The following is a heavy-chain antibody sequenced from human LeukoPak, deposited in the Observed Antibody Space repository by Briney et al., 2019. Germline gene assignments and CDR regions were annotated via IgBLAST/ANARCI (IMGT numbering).Heavy chain of an antibody. V-gene: IGHV3-23*01. D-gene: IGHD6-13*01. Sequence: GGSLRLSCAASGFTFSNFLMTWVRQAPGKGPEWVSAISGSGGDTYYADSVKGRFTISRDNSKNTLYLQMNSLRAEDTAVYYCAKDLYRIAAAGTYLDYWGQGTLVTVSS. CDR3: AKDLYRIAAAGTYLDY. CDR2: ISGSGGDT. J-gene: IGHJ4*02. CDR1: GFTFSNFL.